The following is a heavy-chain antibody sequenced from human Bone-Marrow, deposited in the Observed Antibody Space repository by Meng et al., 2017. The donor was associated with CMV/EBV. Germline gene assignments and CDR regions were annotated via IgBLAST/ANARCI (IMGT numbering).Heavy chain of an antibody. J-gene: IGHJ4*02. CDR3: ARGHPSSGGWYRDY. Sequence: SETLSLTCAVYGGSFSGYYWSWIRQPPGKGLEWIGEINHSGSTNYNPSLKSRVTISVDTSKNQFSLKLSSVTAADTAVYYCARGHPSSGGWYRDYWGQGTLVTVSS. CDR2: INHSGST. D-gene: IGHD6-19*01. CDR1: GGSFSGYY. V-gene: IGHV4-34*01.